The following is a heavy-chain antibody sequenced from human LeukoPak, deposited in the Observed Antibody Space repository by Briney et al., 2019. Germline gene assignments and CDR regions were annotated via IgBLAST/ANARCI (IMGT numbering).Heavy chain of an antibody. CDR3: ASSRDGYNSWFDP. CDR2: IIPIFGTA. CDR1: GGTFSSYA. D-gene: IGHD5-24*01. Sequence: GASVKVSCKASGGTFSSYAISWVRQAPGQWLEWMGGIIPIFGTANYAQKFQGRVTITTDESTSTAYMELSSLRSEDTAVYYCASSRDGYNSWFDPWGQGTLVTVSS. J-gene: IGHJ5*02. V-gene: IGHV1-69*05.